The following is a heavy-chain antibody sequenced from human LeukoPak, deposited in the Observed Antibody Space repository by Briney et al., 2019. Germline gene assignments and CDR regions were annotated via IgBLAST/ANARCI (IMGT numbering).Heavy chain of an antibody. CDR1: GYTFTSYG. D-gene: IGHD2-15*01. CDR3: ASERAGGSLYYYYGMDV. V-gene: IGHV1-18*01. CDR2: ISAYNGNT. Sequence: ASVKVSCKASGYTFTSYGISWVRQAPGQGLEWMGWISAYNGNTNYAQKFQGRVTITADESTSTAYMELSSLRSEDTAVYYCASERAGGSLYYYYGMDVWGKGTTVTVSS. J-gene: IGHJ6*04.